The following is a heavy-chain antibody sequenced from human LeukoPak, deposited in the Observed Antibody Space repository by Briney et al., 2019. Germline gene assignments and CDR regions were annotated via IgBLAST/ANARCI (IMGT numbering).Heavy chain of an antibody. Sequence: GGSLRLSCAASGFTFDTYWMHWVRQAPGKGLEWVSAISGSGGSTYYADSVKGRFTISRDNSKNTLYLQMNSLRAEDTAVYYCAKDLGLLWFGELPDPWGQGTLVTVSS. CDR1: GFTFDTYW. CDR2: ISGSGGST. D-gene: IGHD3-10*01. V-gene: IGHV3-23*01. J-gene: IGHJ5*02. CDR3: AKDLGLLWFGELPDP.